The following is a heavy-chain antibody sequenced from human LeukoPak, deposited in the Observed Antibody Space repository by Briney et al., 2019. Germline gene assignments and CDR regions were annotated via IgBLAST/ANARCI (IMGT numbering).Heavy chain of an antibody. J-gene: IGHJ5*02. V-gene: IGHV4-59*01. Sequence: SETLSLTCAVSGGSISSYYWSWVRQPPGKGLEWIGYVYYTGSTNYNPSLKSRVTISVDTSKNHFSLKLSSVTAADTALYYCAKGSGINHYHWIDPWGQGTLVTVSP. CDR1: GGSISSYY. D-gene: IGHD1-14*01. CDR2: VYYTGST. CDR3: AKGSGINHYHWIDP.